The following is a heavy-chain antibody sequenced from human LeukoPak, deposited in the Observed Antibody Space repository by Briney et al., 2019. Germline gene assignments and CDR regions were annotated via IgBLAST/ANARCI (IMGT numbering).Heavy chain of an antibody. CDR1: GFTFSSYA. CDR2: ISYDGSNK. D-gene: IGHD3-10*01. J-gene: IGHJ5*02. Sequence: GGSLRLSCAASGFTFSSYAMHWVRQAPGKGLEWVAVISYDGSNKYYADSVKGRFTISRDNSKNTLYLQMNSLRAEDTAVYYCARGLGSGSYYGSWGQGTLVTVSS. V-gene: IGHV3-30-3*01. CDR3: ARGLGSGSYYGS.